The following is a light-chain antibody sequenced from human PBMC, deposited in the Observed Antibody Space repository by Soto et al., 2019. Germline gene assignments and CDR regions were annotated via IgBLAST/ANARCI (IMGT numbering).Light chain of an antibody. CDR3: QQYDSYPLT. CDR1: QSISSW. J-gene: IGKJ4*01. Sequence: DIQMTQSPSTLSASVGDRVTITCRASQSISSWLAWYQKKPGKAPNLLNYKTSSLESGVPSRFSGSGSGTEFTLTVNSLQPDDFATYYCQQYDSYPLTFGGGTKVDIK. CDR2: KTS. V-gene: IGKV1-5*03.